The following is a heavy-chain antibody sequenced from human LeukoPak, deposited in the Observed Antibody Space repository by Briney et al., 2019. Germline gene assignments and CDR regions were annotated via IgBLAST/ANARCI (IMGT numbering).Heavy chain of an antibody. CDR1: GYTFTSYD. CDR2: MNPNSGNT. CDR3: ARGVSSGWYLMAPNWFDP. Sequence: ASVKVSCKASGYTFTSYDINWERQATGQGLEWMGWMNPNSGNTGYAQKFQGRVTMTRNTSISTAYMELSSLRSEDTAVYYCARGVSSGWYLMAPNWFDPWGQGTLVTVSS. V-gene: IGHV1-8*01. D-gene: IGHD6-19*01. J-gene: IGHJ5*02.